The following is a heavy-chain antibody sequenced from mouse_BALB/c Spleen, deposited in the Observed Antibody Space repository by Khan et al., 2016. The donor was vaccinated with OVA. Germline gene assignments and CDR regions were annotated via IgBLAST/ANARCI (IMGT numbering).Heavy chain of an antibody. CDR2: ISYSGNT. Sequence: EVQLQESGPGLVKPSQSLSLTCTVTGYSIASDYAWNWIRQFPGNKLEWMGFISYSGNTNYNPSLKSRISITRDTSKNQFFLQLNSVTSEDTAKYYCERVYGGDFDNWGQGTTLTVSS. CDR3: ERVYGGDFDN. J-gene: IGHJ2*01. V-gene: IGHV3-2*02. CDR1: GYSIASDYA. D-gene: IGHD1-1*01.